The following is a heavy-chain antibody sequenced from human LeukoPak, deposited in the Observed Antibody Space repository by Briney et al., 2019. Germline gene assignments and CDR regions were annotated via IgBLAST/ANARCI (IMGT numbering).Heavy chain of an antibody. CDR1: GFTLSRHP. CDR3: AKDLSAIFGDAFDI. J-gene: IGHJ3*02. Sequence: PGGSLRLSCAASGFTLSRHPIFWVRQAPGKGLEWVAVISHDGGNKYYTDSVKGRFTISRDNAKNSLYLQMNSLRAEDMALYYCAKDLSAIFGDAFDIWGQGTMVTVSS. V-gene: IGHV3-30*04. CDR2: ISHDGGNK. D-gene: IGHD3-3*01.